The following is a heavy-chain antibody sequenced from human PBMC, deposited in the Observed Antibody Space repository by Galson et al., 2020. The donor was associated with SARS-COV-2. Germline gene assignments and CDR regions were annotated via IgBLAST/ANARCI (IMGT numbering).Heavy chain of an antibody. D-gene: IGHD3-10*01. CDR1: GFTFSSYG. V-gene: IGHV3-30*18. J-gene: IGHJ6*02. CDR3: AKDSWYYYGSGSYRYGMDV. Sequence: QLGESLKISCAASGFTFSSYGMHWVRQAPGKGLEWVAVISYDGSNKYYADSVKGRFTISRDNSKNTLYLQMNSLRAEDTAVYYCAKDSWYYYGSGSYRYGMDVWGQGTTVTVSS. CDR2: ISYDGSNK.